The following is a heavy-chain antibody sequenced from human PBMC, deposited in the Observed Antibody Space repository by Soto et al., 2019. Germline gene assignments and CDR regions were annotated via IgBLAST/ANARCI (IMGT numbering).Heavy chain of an antibody. CDR1: GGTFSSYA. CDR2: IIPIFGTA. V-gene: IGHV1-69*01. CDR3: ASWEALRYFDLRRRWFDP. D-gene: IGHD3-9*01. Sequence: QVQLVQSGAEVKKPGSSVKVSCKASGGTFSSYAISWVRQAPGQGLEWMGGIIPIFGTANYAQKFQGRVTITADEATSTADMELSSLRSEDTAVYYCASWEALRYFDLRRRWFDPWGQGTLVTVSS. J-gene: IGHJ5*02.